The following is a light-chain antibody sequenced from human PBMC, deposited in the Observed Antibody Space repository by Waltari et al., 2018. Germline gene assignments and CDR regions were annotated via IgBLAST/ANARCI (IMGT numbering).Light chain of an antibody. V-gene: IGLV2-14*01. J-gene: IGLJ1*01. Sequence: QSAPTQPASVSGSPGQSITISCTGTSSDVGGHHAVSWYQQHPGKAPKFMIYDVTNRPSGVSNRFSGSKSGNTASLTISGLQAEDEADYYCSSYTSSITYVFGTGTKVTVL. CDR1: SSDVGGHHA. CDR3: SSYTSSITYV. CDR2: DVT.